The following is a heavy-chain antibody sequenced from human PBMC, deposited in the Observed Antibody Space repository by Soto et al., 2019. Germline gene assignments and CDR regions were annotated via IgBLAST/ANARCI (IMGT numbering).Heavy chain of an antibody. CDR2: ISAYNGNT. Sequence: GASVKVSCKASGYTFTSYGISWVRQAPGQGLEWMGWISAYNGNTNYAQKLQGRVTMTTDTSTSTAYMELRSLRSDDTAVYYCATDRGYSYISLAFDIWGQGTMVTVSS. CDR3: ATDRGYSYISLAFDI. V-gene: IGHV1-18*01. J-gene: IGHJ3*02. D-gene: IGHD5-18*01. CDR1: GYTFTSYG.